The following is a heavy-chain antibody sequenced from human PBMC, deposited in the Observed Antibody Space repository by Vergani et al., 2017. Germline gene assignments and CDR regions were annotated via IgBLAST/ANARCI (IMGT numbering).Heavy chain of an antibody. CDR2: ISSSSSYI. CDR3: ARAPSNDKGYYYYYYYMDV. D-gene: IGHD4-11*01. Sequence: EVQLVESGGGLVKPGGSLRLSCAASGFTFSSYSMNWVRQAPGKGLEWLSSISSSSSYIYYADSVKGRFTISRDNAKNSLYLQMNSLRAEDTAVYYCARAPSNDKGYYYYYYYMDVWGKGTTVTVSS. CDR1: GFTFSSYS. J-gene: IGHJ6*03. V-gene: IGHV3-21*01.